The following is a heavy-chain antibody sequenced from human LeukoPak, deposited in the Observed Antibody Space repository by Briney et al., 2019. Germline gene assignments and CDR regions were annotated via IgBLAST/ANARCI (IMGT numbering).Heavy chain of an antibody. CDR3: ASTSGSGSYYRGWYFDY. D-gene: IGHD1-26*01. J-gene: IGHJ4*02. CDR1: GYTFTSYY. CDR2: INPSGGST. Sequence: ASVTVSFKASGYTFTSYYMHWVRQAPGQGLEWMGIINPSGGSTSYAQKLQGRVTMTRDTSTSTVYMELSSLRSEDTPVYYCASTSGSGSYYRGWYFDYWGQETLVTVSS. V-gene: IGHV1-46*01.